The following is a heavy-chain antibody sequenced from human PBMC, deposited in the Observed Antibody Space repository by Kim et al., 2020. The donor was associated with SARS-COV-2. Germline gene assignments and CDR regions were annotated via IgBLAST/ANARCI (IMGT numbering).Heavy chain of an antibody. D-gene: IGHD3-10*01. Sequence: SGNSLFTISRDNAKNSLYLQMNSLRAEETAVYYCARDYRPYYGSGSYYLYWGQGTLVTVSS. CDR3: ARDYRPYYGSGSYYLY. J-gene: IGHJ4*02. V-gene: IGHV3-11*04.